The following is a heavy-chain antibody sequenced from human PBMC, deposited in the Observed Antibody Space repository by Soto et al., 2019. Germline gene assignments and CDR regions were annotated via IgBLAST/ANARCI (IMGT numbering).Heavy chain of an antibody. CDR3: ARVSDKYCSGGSCLHHRTYYAMDV. J-gene: IGHJ6*02. CDR1: GGSVSSGDYY. V-gene: IGHV4-61*08. D-gene: IGHD2-15*01. CDR2: IYYSGST. Sequence: PSETLSLTCTVSGGSVSSGDYYWSWIRQPPGKGLEWIGNIYYSGSTNYNPSLKSRATISVDTSKNQFSLKLSSVTAADTALYYCARVSDKYCSGGSCLHHRTYYAMDVWGQGTAVTVSS.